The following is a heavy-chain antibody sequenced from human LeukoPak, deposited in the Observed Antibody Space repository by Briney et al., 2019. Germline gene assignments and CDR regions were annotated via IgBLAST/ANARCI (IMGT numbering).Heavy chain of an antibody. CDR1: GYTFTGYY. Sequence: ASVKVSCKASGYTFTGYYMHWVRQAPGQGLEWMGWINPNSGGTNYAQKFQGRVTMTRDTSISTAYMELSRLGSDDTAVYYCARERRIAVALFDPWGQGTLVTVSS. CDR3: ARERRIAVALFDP. CDR2: INPNSGGT. J-gene: IGHJ5*02. V-gene: IGHV1-2*02. D-gene: IGHD6-19*01.